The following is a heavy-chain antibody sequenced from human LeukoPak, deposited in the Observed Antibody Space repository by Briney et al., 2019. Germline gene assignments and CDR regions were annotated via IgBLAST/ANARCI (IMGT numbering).Heavy chain of an antibody. CDR2: IYYSGST. V-gene: IGHV4-31*03. J-gene: IGHJ4*02. Sequence: SETLSLTCTVSGGSISSGGYYWSWIRQHPGKGLEWSGYIYYSGSTYYNPSLKSRVTISVDTSKNQFSLKLSSVTAADTAVYYCARVALYCSGGSCYFHFDYWGQGTLVTVSS. CDR3: ARVALYCSGGSCYFHFDY. CDR1: GGSISSGGYY. D-gene: IGHD2-15*01.